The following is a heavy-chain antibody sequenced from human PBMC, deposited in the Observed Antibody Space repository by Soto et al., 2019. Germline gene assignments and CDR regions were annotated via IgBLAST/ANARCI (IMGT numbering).Heavy chain of an antibody. Sequence: ASETLSLTCTVSGGSISSSSYYWGWIRQPPGKRLEWIGSIYYSGATYYNPSLKSRVAISADTPKNQFSLKLDSVTAADTAMYFCTRRHVAAAGGFDPWGQGTLVTVSS. CDR2: IYYSGAT. CDR3: TRRHVAAAGGFDP. J-gene: IGHJ5*02. V-gene: IGHV4-39*01. D-gene: IGHD6-13*01. CDR1: GGSISSSSYY.